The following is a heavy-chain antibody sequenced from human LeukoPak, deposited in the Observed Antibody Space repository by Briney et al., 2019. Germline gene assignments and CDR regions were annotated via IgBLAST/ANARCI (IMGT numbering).Heavy chain of an antibody. D-gene: IGHD3-9*01. CDR1: GFTFSSYA. CDR2: ISGSGGST. CDR3: AKGGDVLRYFDWLSKVYFDY. V-gene: IGHV3-23*01. J-gene: IGHJ4*02. Sequence: GGSLRLSCAASGFTFSSYAVSWVRQAPGKGLEWVSAISGSGGSTYYADSVKGRFTISRDNSKNTLYLQMNSLRAEDTAVYYCAKGGDVLRYFDWLSKVYFDYWGQGTLVTVSS.